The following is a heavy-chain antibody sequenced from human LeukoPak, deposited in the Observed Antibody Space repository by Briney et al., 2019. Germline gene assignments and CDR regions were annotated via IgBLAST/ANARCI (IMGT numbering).Heavy chain of an antibody. CDR1: GFTFSNLR. CDR3: ARDGGATTDFYYYYYVDV. CDR2: LNSDGINT. Sequence: WGSLTLSCAASGFTFSNLRRHWVRQAPGNGLVGVSRLNSDGINTSYADPGKGRFTISRDNAKNSLYLQMNSLRAEDTAVYYCARDGGATTDFYYYYYVDVCGKGPTVPVSS. D-gene: IGHD1-26*01. V-gene: IGHV3-74*01. J-gene: IGHJ6*03.